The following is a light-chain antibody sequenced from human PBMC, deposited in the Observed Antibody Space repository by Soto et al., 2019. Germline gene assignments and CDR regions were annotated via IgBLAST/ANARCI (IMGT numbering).Light chain of an antibody. CDR1: QSVSNNY. Sequence: ETVLTQSPGTLSLSPGERATLSCRASQSVSNNYVNWYQQKPGQSPRLLIYDVSNRATGIPDRFSGAGSGTDFTLTISRLEPEDFAVYYCQQSYSSPVTFGQGTRLEI. CDR2: DVS. CDR3: QQSYSSPVT. J-gene: IGKJ5*01. V-gene: IGKV3-20*01.